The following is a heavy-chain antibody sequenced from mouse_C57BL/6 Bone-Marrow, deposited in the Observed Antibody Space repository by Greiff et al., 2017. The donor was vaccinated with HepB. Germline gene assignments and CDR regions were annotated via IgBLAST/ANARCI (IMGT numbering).Heavy chain of an antibody. J-gene: IGHJ4*01. V-gene: IGHV1-81*01. CDR1: GYTFTSYG. CDR3: ARPPLLLRSLYYYAMDY. D-gene: IGHD1-1*01. Sequence: ESGAELARPGASVKLSCKASGYTFTSYGISWVKQRTGQGLEWIGEIYPRSGNTYYNEKFKGKATLTADKSSSTAYMELRSLTSEDSAVYFCARPPLLLRSLYYYAMDYWGQGTSVTFSS. CDR2: IYPRSGNT.